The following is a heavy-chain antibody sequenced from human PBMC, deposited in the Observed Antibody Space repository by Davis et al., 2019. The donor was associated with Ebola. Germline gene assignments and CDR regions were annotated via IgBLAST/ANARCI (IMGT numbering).Heavy chain of an antibody. CDR1: GFIFRSYV. Sequence: PGGSLRLSCAASGFIFRSYVMSWVRQAPGKGLEWVSTLCTSADTYYAESVKGRFTISRDNSKNTLYLQMNSLRAEDTAVYYCARGPYGGYSPNYGGQGTLVTVSS. D-gene: IGHD5-12*01. V-gene: IGHV3-23*01. CDR2: LCTSADT. J-gene: IGHJ4*02. CDR3: ARGPYGGYSPNY.